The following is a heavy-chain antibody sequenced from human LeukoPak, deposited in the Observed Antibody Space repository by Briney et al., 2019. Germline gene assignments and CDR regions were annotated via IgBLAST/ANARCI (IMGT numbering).Heavy chain of an antibody. D-gene: IGHD2-21*01. CDR1: GYTFSEYY. CDR2: INPESGVT. J-gene: IGHJ5*02. CDR3: AREGCGGGNCNATIGSFAP. V-gene: IGHV1-2*02. Sequence: ASVKVSCMASGYTFSEYYIHWLRQAPGQGLEWMGWINPESGVTRYAQNFQGRVTVTRDTSISTAYMGLSSLRSDDTAVYYCAREGCGGGNCNATIGSFAPWGQGTPVTVS.